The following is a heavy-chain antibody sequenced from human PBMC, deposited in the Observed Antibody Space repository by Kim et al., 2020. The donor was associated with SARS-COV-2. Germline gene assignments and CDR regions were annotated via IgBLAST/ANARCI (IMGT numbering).Heavy chain of an antibody. J-gene: IGHJ4*02. D-gene: IGHD2-2*01. CDR3: AKMALGYCSSTSCYHFDY. Sequence: KGRFTMSRDKSKTTLYLQMNSLGAEDTAVYYCAKMALGYCSSTSCYHFDYWGQGTLVTVSS. V-gene: IGHV3-23*01.